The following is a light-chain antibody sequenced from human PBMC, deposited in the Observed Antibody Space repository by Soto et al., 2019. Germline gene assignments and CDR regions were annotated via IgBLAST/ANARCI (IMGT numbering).Light chain of an antibody. CDR3: QQYGSSPFT. J-gene: IGKJ3*01. CDR2: GAS. V-gene: IGKV3-20*01. Sequence: ESVLTQSPGTLSMSPGERATLSCRASQSVSSSYSAWYQQKPGQAPRLLIYGASRRATGIPDRFSGSGSGTDFTLTISSLEPEDFAVYYCQQYGSSPFTFVPGTKVDIK. CDR1: QSVSSSY.